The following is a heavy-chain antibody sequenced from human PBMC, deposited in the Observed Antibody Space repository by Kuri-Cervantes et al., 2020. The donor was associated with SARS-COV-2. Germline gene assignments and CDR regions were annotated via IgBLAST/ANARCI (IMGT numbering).Heavy chain of an antibody. CDR2: INPNSGGT. Sequence: ASVKVSCKASGYTFTGYYMHWVRQAPGQGLEWMGWINPNSGGTNYAQKFQGWVTMTRDTSISTAYMELSRLRSDDTAVYYCARDLMDCSSTSCYPRGMDVWGQGPRSPSP. V-gene: IGHV1-2*04. CDR3: ARDLMDCSSTSCYPRGMDV. CDR1: GYTFTGYY. D-gene: IGHD2-2*01. J-gene: IGHJ6*02.